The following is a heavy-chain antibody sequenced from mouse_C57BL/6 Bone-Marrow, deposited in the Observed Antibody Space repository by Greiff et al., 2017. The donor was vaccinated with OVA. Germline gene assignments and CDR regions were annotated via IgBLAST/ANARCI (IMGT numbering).Heavy chain of an antibody. CDR1: GFTFSSYA. CDR2: ISSGGDYT. Sequence: EVKLVESGEGLVKPGGSLKLSCAASGFTFSSYAMYWVRQTPEKRLEWVAYISSGGDYTYYADTVKGRFTISRDNARNTLYLQMSSLKSEDTAMYYCTRDDRLRPHYFDYWGQGTTLTVSS. J-gene: IGHJ2*01. D-gene: IGHD2-4*01. CDR3: TRDDRLRPHYFDY. V-gene: IGHV5-9-1*02.